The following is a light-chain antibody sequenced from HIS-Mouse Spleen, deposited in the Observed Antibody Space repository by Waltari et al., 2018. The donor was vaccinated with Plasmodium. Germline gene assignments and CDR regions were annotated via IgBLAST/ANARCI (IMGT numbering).Light chain of an antibody. CDR1: QSISSR. CDR2: KAA. V-gene: IGKV1-5*03. Sequence: DIQMTQSPSTLSASVGDRVTITGRASQSISSRLAWYQQQPGKAPKLLIYKAASLERGVPSMFSGSGSWTEFTLTISSLQPDDFATYYCQQYNSYSWTFGQGTKVEIK. CDR3: QQYNSYSWT. J-gene: IGKJ1*01.